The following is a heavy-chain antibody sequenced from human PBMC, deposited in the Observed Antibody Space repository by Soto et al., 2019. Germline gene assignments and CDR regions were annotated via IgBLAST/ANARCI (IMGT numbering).Heavy chain of an antibody. CDR1: GDSISSYY. J-gene: IGHJ4*02. Sequence: QVQLQESGPGLVKPSETLSLTCAVSGDSISSYYCMWIRQPPGKGLESIGYLYYGRSANYNPSLRSRVTLSVDPSPNLCSLTLCSITAAGTAVYYCALRSMAVVPEYWCQGTLVTVSS. V-gene: IGHV4-59*01. CDR3: ALRSMAVVPEY. D-gene: IGHD3-22*01. CDR2: LYYGRSA.